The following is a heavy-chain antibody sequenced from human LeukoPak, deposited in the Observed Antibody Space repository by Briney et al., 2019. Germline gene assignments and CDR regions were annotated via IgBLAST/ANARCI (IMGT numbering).Heavy chain of an antibody. CDR3: ARDHLRTAMVTLDY. V-gene: IGHV1-18*01. CDR2: ISAYNGNT. D-gene: IGHD5-18*01. CDR1: GYTFTSYV. J-gene: IGHJ4*02. Sequence: ASVKVSCKASGYTFTSYVISWVRQAPGQGLEWMGWISAYNGNTNYAQKLQGRVTMTADTSTSTAYMELRSLRSDDTAVYYCARDHLRTAMVTLDYWGQGTLVTVSS.